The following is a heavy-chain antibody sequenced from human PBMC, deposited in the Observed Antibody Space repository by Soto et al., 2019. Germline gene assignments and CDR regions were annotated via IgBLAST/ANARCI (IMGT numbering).Heavy chain of an antibody. J-gene: IGHJ4*02. V-gene: IGHV3-23*01. D-gene: IGHD1-1*01. CDR1: GLTFSNFA. CDR2: ISGSGDDT. Sequence: GGSLRLSCVASGLTFSNFAMAWVRKAPGEGLEWVSAISGSGDDTFYADSMKGRFTISRDNSKDTLYLQINSLRAEDTAVYYCANPIPKTGTTFGFWGQGTLVTVSS. CDR3: ANPIPKTGTTFGF.